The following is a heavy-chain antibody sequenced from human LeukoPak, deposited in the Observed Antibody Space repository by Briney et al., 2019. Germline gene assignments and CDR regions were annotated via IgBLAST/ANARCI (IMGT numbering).Heavy chain of an antibody. D-gene: IGHD3-22*01. CDR2: IDPSDSYT. Sequence: GESLRISCKGSGYSFTSYWISWVRQMPGKGLEWIGRIDPSDSYTNYSPSFQGHVTISADKSISTAYLQWSSLKASDTAMYYCARLYYYDSSGFYYFDYWGQGTLVTVSS. CDR1: GYSFTSYW. J-gene: IGHJ4*02. V-gene: IGHV5-10-1*01. CDR3: ARLYYYDSSGFYYFDY.